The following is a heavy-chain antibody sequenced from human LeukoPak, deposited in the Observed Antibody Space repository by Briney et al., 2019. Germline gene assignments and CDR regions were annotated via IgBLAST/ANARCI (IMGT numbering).Heavy chain of an antibody. CDR3: ARGRGTIYMFDY. CDR1: GFTFNRYW. D-gene: IGHD2/OR15-2a*01. J-gene: IGHJ4*02. Sequence: GGSLRLSCAASGFTFNRYWMHWVRQVPRKGLVWVSRINSDGSSTTYADSVKGRFTISRDNARNTLYLQMNSLRAEDTAVYYCARGRGTIYMFDYWGQGTLVTVSS. V-gene: IGHV3-74*01. CDR2: INSDGSST.